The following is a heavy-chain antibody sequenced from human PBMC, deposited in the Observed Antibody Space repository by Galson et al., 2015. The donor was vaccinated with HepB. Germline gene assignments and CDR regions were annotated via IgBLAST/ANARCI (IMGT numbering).Heavy chain of an antibody. CDR1: GFTFSSYA. V-gene: IGHV3-30-3*01. Sequence: SLRLSCAASGFTFSSYAMHWVRQAPGKGLEWVAVISYDGSNKYYADSVKGRFTISRDNSKNTLYLQMNSLRAEDTAVYYCARGGAAGSDYWGQGTLVTVSS. J-gene: IGHJ4*02. D-gene: IGHD6-13*01. CDR3: ARGGAAGSDY. CDR2: ISYDGSNK.